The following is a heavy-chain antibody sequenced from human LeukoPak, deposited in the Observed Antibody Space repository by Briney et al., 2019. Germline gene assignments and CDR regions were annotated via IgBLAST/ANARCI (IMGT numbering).Heavy chain of an antibody. J-gene: IGHJ3*02. Sequence: GGSLRLSCAASRFTFSSYAMHWVRQAPGKGLEWVAVISYDGSNKYYADSVKGRFTISRDNSKNTLYLQMNGLRAEDTAVYYCAKRFYDTKGAFDIWGQGTMVTVSS. CDR2: ISYDGSNK. V-gene: IGHV3-30*18. CDR1: RFTFSSYA. D-gene: IGHD2/OR15-2a*01. CDR3: AKRFYDTKGAFDI.